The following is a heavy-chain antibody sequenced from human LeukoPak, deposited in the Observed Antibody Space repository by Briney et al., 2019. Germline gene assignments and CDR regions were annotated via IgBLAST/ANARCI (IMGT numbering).Heavy chain of an antibody. D-gene: IGHD1-20*01. CDR1: XXFXXXA. V-gene: IGHV3-23*01. Sequence: XXFXXXAMSWVRQAPGKGVEWVSAIIGSVASTYYADSVKGRFTISRDNSKTTLYLQMNSLRAEDTAVYYCAKSLTGGAYYFDYWGQGTLVTVSS. CDR2: IIGSVAST. CDR3: AKSLTGGAYYFDY. J-gene: IGHJ4*02.